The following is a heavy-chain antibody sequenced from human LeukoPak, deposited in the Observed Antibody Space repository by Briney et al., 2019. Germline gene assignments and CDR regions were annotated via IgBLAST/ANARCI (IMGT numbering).Heavy chain of an antibody. J-gene: IGHJ6*02. Sequence: ASVKVSCKASGGTFSSYAISWVRQAPGQGLEWMGRIIPILGIANYAQKFQGRVTITADKSTSTAYMELSSLRSEDTAVYYCAREDYYDSSGVTRFIVGTRYYGMDVWGQGTTVTVSS. CDR3: AREDYYDSSGVTRFIVGTRYYGMDV. V-gene: IGHV1-69*04. D-gene: IGHD3-22*01. CDR2: IIPILGIA. CDR1: GGTFSSYA.